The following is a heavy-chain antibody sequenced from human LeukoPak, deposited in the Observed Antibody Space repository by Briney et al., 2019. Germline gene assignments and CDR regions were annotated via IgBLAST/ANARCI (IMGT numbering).Heavy chain of an antibody. CDR2: LWSDGSNK. Sequence: GGSLRLSCTASGFTFRNYAMHWVRQAPGKGLEWVAVLWSDGSNKNHADSVKGRFTISRDNSKNTLYLQMNSLRAEDTAVYFCAREGRWLQSRLFDYWGQGTLVTVSS. CDR1: GFTFRNYA. J-gene: IGHJ4*02. V-gene: IGHV3-33*08. CDR3: AREGRWLQSRLFDY. D-gene: IGHD5-12*01.